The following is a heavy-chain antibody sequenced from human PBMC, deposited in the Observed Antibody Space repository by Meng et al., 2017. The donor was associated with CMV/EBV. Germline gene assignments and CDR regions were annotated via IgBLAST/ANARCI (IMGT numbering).Heavy chain of an antibody. Sequence: FRSYAMRWVRQAPGKGLEWVAVISDDGSNKYYADSVKGRFTISRDNSKNTLYLQMNSLRAEDTAVYYCAREGKYCSSASCYRRYYFDYWGQGTLVTVSS. CDR2: ISDDGSNK. V-gene: IGHV3-30*04. CDR1: FRSYA. D-gene: IGHD2-2*01. J-gene: IGHJ4*02. CDR3: AREGKYCSSASCYRRYYFDY.